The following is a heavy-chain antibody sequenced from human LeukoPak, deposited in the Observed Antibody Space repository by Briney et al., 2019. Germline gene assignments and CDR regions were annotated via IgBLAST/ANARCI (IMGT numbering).Heavy chain of an antibody. CDR1: GGSISSGSYY. V-gene: IGHV4-61*02. Sequence: SETLSLXCTVSGGSISSGSYYWSWIRQPAGKGLEWIGRIYTSGITNYNPSLKSRVTISVDTSKNQFSLKLSSVTAADTAVYYCASSVMVRGSFDYWGQGTLVTVSS. J-gene: IGHJ4*02. D-gene: IGHD3-10*01. CDR3: ASSVMVRGSFDY. CDR2: IYTSGIT.